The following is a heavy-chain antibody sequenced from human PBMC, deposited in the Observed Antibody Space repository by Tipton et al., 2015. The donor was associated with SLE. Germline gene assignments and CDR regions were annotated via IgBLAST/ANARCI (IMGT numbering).Heavy chain of an antibody. V-gene: IGHV1-46*01. CDR1: GYTFASCY. CDR3: ARGARNGAYYFDY. J-gene: IGHJ4*02. D-gene: IGHD2-8*01. CDR2: FNPSGGTT. Sequence: QSGAEVKKPGASVKVSCKASGYTFASCYMHWVRQAPGQGLEWMGMFNPSGGTTDYAQKFQGRVTMTSDTSTSTVYIELSSLRSEDTALYYCARGARNGAYYFDYWGQGTLDTVSS.